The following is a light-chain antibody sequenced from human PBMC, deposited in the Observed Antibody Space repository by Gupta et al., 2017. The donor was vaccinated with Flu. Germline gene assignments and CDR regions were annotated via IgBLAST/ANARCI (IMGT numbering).Light chain of an antibody. J-gene: IGLJ2*01. CDR2: ENN. Sequence: SVSTLPPSVSAAPGQKVTISCSGSSSNIGNNYVSWYQQLPGTAPKLLIYENNKRPSGIPDRVTGTKSGTPATLGITGRQNGDEADYYCGTWDSSLSAVVFGGGTKLTVL. CDR1: SSNIGNNY. V-gene: IGLV1-51*02. CDR3: GTWDSSLSAVV.